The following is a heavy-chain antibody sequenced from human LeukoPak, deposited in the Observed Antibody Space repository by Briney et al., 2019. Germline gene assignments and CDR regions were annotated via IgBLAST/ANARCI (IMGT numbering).Heavy chain of an antibody. V-gene: IGHV4-61*02. Sequence: SETLSLTCTVSGGSISSGSYYWSWLRQPAGKGLEWIGRIYTSGSTNYNPSLKSRVTISVDTSKNQFSLKLSSVTAADTAVYYCAREVLWFGEQGYYYYYMDVWGKGTTVTISS. CDR2: IYTSGST. D-gene: IGHD3-10*01. J-gene: IGHJ6*03. CDR1: GGSISSGSYY. CDR3: AREVLWFGEQGYYYYYMDV.